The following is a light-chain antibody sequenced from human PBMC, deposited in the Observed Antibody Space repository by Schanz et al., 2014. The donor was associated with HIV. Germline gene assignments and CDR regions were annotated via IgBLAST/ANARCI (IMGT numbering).Light chain of an antibody. CDR1: QSISAW. CDR2: AAF. CDR3: QQYNSDSIT. J-gene: IGKJ5*01. Sequence: DIQMTQSPSTLSASVGDRVSITCRASQSISAWLAWYQQKPGRAPKRLIYAAFSLHSGVPSRFSGSGSGTKFTLTISSLQPDDFATYYCQQYNSDSITFGQGTRLEIK. V-gene: IGKV1-5*01.